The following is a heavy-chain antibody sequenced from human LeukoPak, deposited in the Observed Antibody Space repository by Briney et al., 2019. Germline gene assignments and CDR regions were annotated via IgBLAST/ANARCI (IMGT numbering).Heavy chain of an antibody. V-gene: IGHV4-34*01. CDR2: INHSGST. CDR1: GGSFSAYY. D-gene: IGHD2/OR15-2a*01. CDR3: ARSRPIIRNFYYYLDV. Sequence: SETLSLTCAVYGGSFSAYYWTWIRQPPGKGLEWIGEINHSGSTNYNPSLKSRVTISLDTSRNQFSLKLTSVTAADTAMYFCARSRPIIRNFYYYLDVWDKGTTVTVSS. J-gene: IGHJ6*03.